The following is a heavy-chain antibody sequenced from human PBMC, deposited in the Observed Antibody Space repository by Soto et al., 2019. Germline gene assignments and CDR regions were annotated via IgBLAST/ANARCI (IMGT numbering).Heavy chain of an antibody. J-gene: IGHJ4*02. CDR2: IYYSGST. D-gene: IGHD3-22*01. Sequence: SETLSLTCTVSGGSIRSYYLSWIRQPPGKGLEWIGYIYYSGSTNYKSSLKSRVPISVDTSKNQFSLKLSSVTAADTAVYYCARNNGRENYYDSSGYWYYFDYWGQGTLVTVSS. V-gene: IGHV4-59*01. CDR3: ARNNGRENYYDSSGYWYYFDY. CDR1: GGSIRSYY.